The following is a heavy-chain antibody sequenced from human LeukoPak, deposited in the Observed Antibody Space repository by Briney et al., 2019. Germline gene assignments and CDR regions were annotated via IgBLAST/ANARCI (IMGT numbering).Heavy chain of an antibody. D-gene: IGHD3-16*02. V-gene: IGHV3-30*04. CDR1: GFTFSSYA. CDR2: ISYDGSNK. J-gene: IGHJ4*02. CDR3: ARLPDHPSDYVWGSYRYPH. Sequence: GGSLRLSCAASGFTFSSYAMHWVRQAPGKGLEWVAVISYDGSNKYYADPVKGRFTISRDNSKNTLYLQMNSLRAEDTAVYYCARLPDHPSDYVWGSYRYPHWGQGTLVTVSS.